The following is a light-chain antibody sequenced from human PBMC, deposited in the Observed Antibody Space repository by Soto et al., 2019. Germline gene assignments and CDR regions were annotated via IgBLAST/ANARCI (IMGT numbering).Light chain of an antibody. Sequence: DIVMTQSPDSLAVSPGERATLSCRASQSVSSNLAWYQQKPGQAPRLLIYGASTRATGIPARFSGSGSGTEFTLTISSLQSEDFAVYYCQQYNNWPPVTFGPGTKVDIK. CDR1: QSVSSN. V-gene: IGKV3-15*01. CDR2: GAS. CDR3: QQYNNWPPVT. J-gene: IGKJ3*01.